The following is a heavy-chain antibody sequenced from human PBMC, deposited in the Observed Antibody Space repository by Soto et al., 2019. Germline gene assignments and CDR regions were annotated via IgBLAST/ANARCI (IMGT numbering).Heavy chain of an antibody. CDR2: ISAYNGNT. CDR1: GYTFTSYG. Sequence: GASVKVSCKASGYTFTSYGISWVRQAPGQGLEWMGWISAYNGNTNYAQKLQGRVTMTTDTSTSTAYMELRSLRSDDTAVYYCARQVSSGWYKNALDIWGQGTMVTVSS. CDR3: ARQVSSGWYKNALDI. V-gene: IGHV1-18*01. J-gene: IGHJ3*02. D-gene: IGHD6-19*01.